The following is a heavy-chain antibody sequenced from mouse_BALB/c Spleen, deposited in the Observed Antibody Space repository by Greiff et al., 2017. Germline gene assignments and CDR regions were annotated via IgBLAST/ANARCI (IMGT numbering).Heavy chain of an antibody. CDR2: ISSGGGST. CDR1: GFAFSSYD. V-gene: IGHV5-12-1*01. CDR3: ARGIYDFDY. Sequence: EVQLVESGGGLVKPGGSLKLSCAASGFAFSSYDMSWVRQTPGKRLEWVAYISSGGGSTDYPDTVKGRFTITRDNSKNTLYLQMNGLTSEDTAMYFYARGIYDFDYWGQGTTLTVAS. J-gene: IGHJ2*01. D-gene: IGHD2-12*01.